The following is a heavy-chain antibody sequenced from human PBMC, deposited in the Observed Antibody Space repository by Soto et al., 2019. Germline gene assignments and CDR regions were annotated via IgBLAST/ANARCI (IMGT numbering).Heavy chain of an antibody. CDR1: GGSISSYY. CDR2: IYYSGST. J-gene: IGHJ4*02. V-gene: IGHV4-59*01. Sequence: PSETLSLTCTVSGGSISSYYWSWIRQPPGKGLEWIGYIYYSGSTNYNPSLKSRVTISVDTSKNQFSLKLRYVTAADTAVYYCARDACSGGSCYSSYWGQGTLVTVSS. CDR3: ARDACSGGSCYSSY. D-gene: IGHD2-15*01.